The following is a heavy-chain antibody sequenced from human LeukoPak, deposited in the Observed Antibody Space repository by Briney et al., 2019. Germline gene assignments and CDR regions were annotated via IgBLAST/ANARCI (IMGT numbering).Heavy chain of an antibody. J-gene: IGHJ5*02. Sequence: SQTLSLTCAISGDSISSNRAAWNWIRQSPSRGLEWLGRTYYRSGGYNDYAVSVKSRITINPDTSKNQFSLQLNSVTPEDTAGYYCARAVAGTRAWFDPWGQGTLVTVSS. V-gene: IGHV6-1*01. CDR3: ARAVAGTRAWFDP. CDR2: TYYRSGGYN. CDR1: GDSISSNRAA. D-gene: IGHD6-19*01.